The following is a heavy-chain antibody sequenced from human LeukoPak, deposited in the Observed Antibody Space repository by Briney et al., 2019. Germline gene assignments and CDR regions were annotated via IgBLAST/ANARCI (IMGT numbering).Heavy chain of an antibody. CDR3: ARGLGIAAAGTGDY. J-gene: IGHJ4*02. CDR1: GGTFSSYA. CDR2: MNPNSGNT. D-gene: IGHD6-13*01. Sequence: GSSVKVSCKASGGTFSSYAISWVRQATGQGLEWMGWMNPNSGNTGYAQKFQGRVTMTRNTSISTAYMELSSLRSEDTAVYYCARGLGIAAAGTGDYWGQGTLVTVSS. V-gene: IGHV1-8*02.